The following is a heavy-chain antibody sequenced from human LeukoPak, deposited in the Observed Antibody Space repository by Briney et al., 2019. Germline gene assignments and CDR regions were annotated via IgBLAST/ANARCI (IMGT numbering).Heavy chain of an antibody. Sequence: GASVKVSCKTAGYTFTSFDINWVRQDTGQGLEWMGWMNPNSGNTGYAQKFQGRVTMTRNTSISTAYMELSSLRSEDTAVYYCARKFLGSRGYYFDYWGQGTLVTVSS. D-gene: IGHD3-10*01. CDR1: GYTFTSFD. J-gene: IGHJ4*02. CDR3: ARKFLGSRGYYFDY. V-gene: IGHV1-8*01. CDR2: MNPNSGNT.